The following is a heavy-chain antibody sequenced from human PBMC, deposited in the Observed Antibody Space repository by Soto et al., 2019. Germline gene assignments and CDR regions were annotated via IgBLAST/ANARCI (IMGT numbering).Heavy chain of an antibody. V-gene: IGHV2-5*02. CDR2: IYWDDDK. CDR3: ARLTRGVYDLDRLWEKFDY. Sequence: QITVKESGLTLGKPTETLTLTCTFSGFSLSSIGMGVGWIRQPPGQALEWLALIYWDDDKRYSPSLHSRLTITKDPSKNQVDLTMTNMEPVDTATYYCARLTRGVYDLDRLWEKFDYWGQGALVTVSS. CDR1: GFSLSSIGMG. J-gene: IGHJ4*02. D-gene: IGHD5-12*01.